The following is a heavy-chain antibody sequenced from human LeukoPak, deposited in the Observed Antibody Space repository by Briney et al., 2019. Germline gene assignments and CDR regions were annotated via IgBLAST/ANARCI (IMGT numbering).Heavy chain of an antibody. J-gene: IGHJ4*02. CDR1: GYTFTSYA. CDR2: INAGNGNT. CDR3: ARNVGSGSYSLGYFDY. V-gene: IGHV1-3*01. D-gene: IGHD3-10*01. Sequence: ASVKVSCKASGYTFTSYAMHWVRQAPGQRLECMGWINAGNGNTKYSQKFQGRVTITRDTSASTAYMELSSLRSEDTAVYYCARNVGSGSYSLGYFDYWGQGTLVTVSS.